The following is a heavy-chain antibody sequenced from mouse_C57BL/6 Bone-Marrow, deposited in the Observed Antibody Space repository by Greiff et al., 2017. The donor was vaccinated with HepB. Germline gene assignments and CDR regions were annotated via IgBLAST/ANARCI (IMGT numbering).Heavy chain of an antibody. CDR1: GYAFSSYW. Sequence: QVQLQQSGAELVKPGASVKISCKASGYAFSSYWMNWVKQRPGKGLAWIGQIYPGDGDPNYNGKFKGKATLTADKSSSTAYMQLSSLTSEDSAVYFWARRSYYGSSFDYWGQGTTLTVSS. CDR3: ARRSYYGSSFDY. V-gene: IGHV1-80*01. J-gene: IGHJ2*01. D-gene: IGHD1-1*01. CDR2: IYPGDGDP.